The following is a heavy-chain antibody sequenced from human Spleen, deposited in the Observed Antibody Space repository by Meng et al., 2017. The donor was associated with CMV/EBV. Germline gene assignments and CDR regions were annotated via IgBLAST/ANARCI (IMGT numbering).Heavy chain of an antibody. V-gene: IGHV3-48*04. J-gene: IGHJ4*02. Sequence: GESLKISCAASGFKFGSFGMHWVRQAPGKGLEWVSYISSSSSTIYYADSVKGRFTISRDNAKNSLYLQMNSLRAEDTAVYYCARGVDYWGQGTLVTVSS. CDR2: ISSSSSTI. CDR1: GFKFGSFG. CDR3: ARGVDY.